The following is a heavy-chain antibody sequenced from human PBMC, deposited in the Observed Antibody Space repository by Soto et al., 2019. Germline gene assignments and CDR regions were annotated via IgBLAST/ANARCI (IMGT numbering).Heavy chain of an antibody. V-gene: IGHV4-30-4*01. CDR1: GGSISSGDYY. J-gene: IGHJ5*02. CDR3: ARDSYYYDSSGYYHP. D-gene: IGHD3-22*01. Sequence: SETLSITCTVSGGSISSGDYYWSWIRQPPGKGLEWIGSIYYSGSTYYNPSLKSRVTISVGTSKNQFSLKLSSVTAADTAVYYCARDSYYYDSSGYYHPWGQGTLVTVSS. CDR2: IYYSGST.